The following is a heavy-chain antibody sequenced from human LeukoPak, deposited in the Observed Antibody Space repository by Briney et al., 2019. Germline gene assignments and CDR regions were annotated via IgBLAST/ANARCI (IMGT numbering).Heavy chain of an antibody. J-gene: IGHJ5*02. Sequence: SVKVSCKASGGTFSSYAISWVRQAPGQGLEWMGGIIPIFGTANYAQKFQGRVTITADESTSTAYMELSSLRSEDTAVYYCARGYGSGSHTMFDPWGQRTLVTVSS. V-gene: IGHV1-69*13. CDR1: GGTFSSYA. D-gene: IGHD3-10*01. CDR2: IIPIFGTA. CDR3: ARGYGSGSHTMFDP.